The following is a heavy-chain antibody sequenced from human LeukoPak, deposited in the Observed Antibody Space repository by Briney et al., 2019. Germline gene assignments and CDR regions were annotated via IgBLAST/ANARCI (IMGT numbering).Heavy chain of an antibody. Sequence: GGSLRLSCAASGFTFSSYWMSWVRQAPGKGLEWVARIKQDGGEKYYVDSVKGRCTISRDNAKNSLYLQINSLRAEDTAVYYCARDDYSSSDYWGQGTLVTVSS. CDR1: GFTFSSYW. CDR3: ARDDYSSSDY. J-gene: IGHJ4*02. CDR2: IKQDGGEK. D-gene: IGHD6-6*01. V-gene: IGHV3-7*03.